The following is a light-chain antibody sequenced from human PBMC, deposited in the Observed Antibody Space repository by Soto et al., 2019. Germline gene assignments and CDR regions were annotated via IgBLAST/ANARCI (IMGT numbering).Light chain of an antibody. V-gene: IGKV3-20*01. CDR2: GAF. J-gene: IGKJ2*01. Sequence: EVVLTQSPGTLSLSPGERATLSCRASQSVRTSDVTWYQHQPGQAPRLLIYGAFNRATDIPDRFSGSGSGTDLTLTISRLEAEDFAVYYCQHCGNSRYTFGQGTRLEIK. CDR3: QHCGNSRYT. CDR1: QSVRTSD.